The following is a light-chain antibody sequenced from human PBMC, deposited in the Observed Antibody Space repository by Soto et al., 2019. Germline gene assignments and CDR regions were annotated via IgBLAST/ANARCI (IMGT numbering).Light chain of an antibody. CDR1: QGISSY. CDR3: QQFNSFPLT. Sequence: DIPLTQSPSFLSASVGDRVIITCRASQGISSYLAWYQQKPGKAPKLLIYAASTLQSGVPSGFSGSGSGTEFTLTISSLQPEDFATYYCQQFNSFPLTFGGGTKVEIK. V-gene: IGKV1-9*01. J-gene: IGKJ4*01. CDR2: AAS.